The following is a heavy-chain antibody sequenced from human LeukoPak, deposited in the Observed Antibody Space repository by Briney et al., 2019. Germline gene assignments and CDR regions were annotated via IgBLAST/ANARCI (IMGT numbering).Heavy chain of an antibody. CDR3: ARGAILGAFNLMDY. CDR2: ILYDGGIQ. J-gene: IGHJ4*02. Sequence: LTGGSLILSCPASGLSFRNYAMPWVRQAPGKGLNWVAVILYDGGIQNTADSVRGRFIISRDNSKNTVFLQMSSLTTDDTAVYYCARGAILGAFNLMDYWGQGTLVTVSS. CDR1: GLSFRNYA. V-gene: IGHV3-30*04. D-gene: IGHD1-26*01.